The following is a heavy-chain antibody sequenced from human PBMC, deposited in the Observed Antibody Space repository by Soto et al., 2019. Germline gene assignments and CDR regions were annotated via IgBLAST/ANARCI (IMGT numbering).Heavy chain of an antibody. D-gene: IGHD1-1*01. CDR2: LSGSGGST. Sequence: EVQLLEAGGGLVQPGGSQRLSCAASGFTFSSYAMTWVRQAPGKGLEWVSTLSGSGGSTYYAAYVKGRFTISRDNSKDTLYLEMNSLRGEDTAVYFCAKQQGPGTPYYYAMDVWGQGTAVTVSS. V-gene: IGHV3-23*01. CDR1: GFTFSSYA. CDR3: AKQQGPGTPYYYAMDV. J-gene: IGHJ6*02.